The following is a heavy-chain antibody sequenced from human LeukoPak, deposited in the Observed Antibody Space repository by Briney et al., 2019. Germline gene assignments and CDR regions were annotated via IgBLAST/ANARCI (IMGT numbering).Heavy chain of an antibody. J-gene: IGHJ6*02. CDR2: IKQDGSEK. V-gene: IGHV3-7*01. CDR3: ARDLDCSSTSCYPPSDYYYGMDA. D-gene: IGHD2-2*01. CDR1: GFTFSSHW. Sequence: GGSLRLSCAASGFTFSSHWMSWVRQAPGKGLEWVANIKQDGSEKYYVDSVKGRFTISRDNAKNSLYLQMNSLRAEDTAVYYCARDLDCSSTSCYPPSDYYYGMDAWGQGTTVTVSS.